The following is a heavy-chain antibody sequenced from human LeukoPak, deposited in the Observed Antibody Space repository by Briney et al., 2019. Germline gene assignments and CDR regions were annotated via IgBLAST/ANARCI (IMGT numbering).Heavy chain of an antibody. CDR1: GGSISSYY. V-gene: IGHV4-59*08. Sequence: SETLSLTCTVSGGSISSYYWSWIRQPPGKGLEWIGYIYYSGSTNYNPSLKSRVTISVDTSKNQFSLKLSSVTAADTAVYYCARHRGYYDSPNWFDPWGQGTLVTVSS. D-gene: IGHD3-22*01. J-gene: IGHJ5*02. CDR2: IYYSGST. CDR3: ARHRGYYDSPNWFDP.